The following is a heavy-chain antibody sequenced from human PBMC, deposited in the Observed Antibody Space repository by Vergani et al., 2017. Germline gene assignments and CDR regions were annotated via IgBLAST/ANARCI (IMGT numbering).Heavy chain of an antibody. Sequence: VQLLESGGRLVQPGGSLRLSCVASGFPFSVYGVHWVRQAPGRGLEWVSVISYDGNKKNYADSVKGRFTISRDNSKNTLYLEMNALRAEDTAVYYCARDFLTRVTTLDYYYMGVWGKGTTVTVSS. CDR3: ARDFLTRVTTLDYYYMGV. J-gene: IGHJ6*03. V-gene: IGHV3-30*03. CDR1: GFPFSVYG. CDR2: ISYDGNKK. D-gene: IGHD1-1*01.